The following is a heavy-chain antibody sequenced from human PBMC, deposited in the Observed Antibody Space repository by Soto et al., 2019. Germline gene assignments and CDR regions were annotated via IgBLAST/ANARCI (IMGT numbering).Heavy chain of an antibody. Sequence: QVQLVRSGPEGKKPGASWKFSCKASGYTFTSYDINWVRQATGQGLDWMGWMNPNIVTPGYAQKFQGRVTMTRNTSISTAYMELSSLRSEDTAVYYCAIRVWGQQLVNFDPWGQGTLVTVSS. J-gene: IGHJ5*02. CDR1: GYTFTSYD. CDR2: MNPNIVTP. V-gene: IGHV1-8*01. CDR3: AIRVWGQQLVNFDP. D-gene: IGHD6-13*01.